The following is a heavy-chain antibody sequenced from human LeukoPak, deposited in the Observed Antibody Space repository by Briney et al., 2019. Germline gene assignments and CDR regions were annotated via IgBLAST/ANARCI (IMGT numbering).Heavy chain of an antibody. V-gene: IGHV3-21*01. CDR1: GFTFSPYS. Sequence: GGTLRLSCAASGFTFSPYSMNWVRQAPGKGLEWVSSISSSTSDIYYADSVKGRFTISRDNAKNSLYLQMNSLRAEDTAVYYCARVTVTTFSPTDYMDVWGKGTTVTISS. J-gene: IGHJ6*03. CDR2: ISSSTSDI. D-gene: IGHD4-17*01. CDR3: ARVTVTTFSPTDYMDV.